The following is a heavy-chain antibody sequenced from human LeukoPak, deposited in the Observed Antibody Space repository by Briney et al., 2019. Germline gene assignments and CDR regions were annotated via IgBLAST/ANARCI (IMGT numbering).Heavy chain of an antibody. CDR3: ARGVAAAGTDWFDP. J-gene: IGHJ5*02. V-gene: IGHV4-4*02. CDR1: GGSISSSNW. Sequence: PSETLSLTCAVSGGSISSSNWWSWVRQPPGKGLEWMGEIYHSGSTNYNPSLKSRVTISVDKSKNQFSLKLSSVTAADTAVYYCARGVAAAGTDWFDPWGQGTLVTVSS. D-gene: IGHD6-13*01. CDR2: IYHSGST.